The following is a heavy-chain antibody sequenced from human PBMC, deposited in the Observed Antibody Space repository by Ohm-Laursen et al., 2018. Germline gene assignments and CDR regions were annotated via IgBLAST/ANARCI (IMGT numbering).Heavy chain of an antibody. D-gene: IGHD6-13*01. J-gene: IGHJ4*02. CDR2: IKSKTDGGTT. CDR1: GFTFSNAW. CDR3: TTEVLGSSWYFDY. Sequence: SLSLSCSASGFTFSNAWMSWVRQAPGKGLEWVGRIKSKTDGGTTDYAAPVKGRFTISRDDSKNTLYLQMNSLRTEDTAVYYCTTEVLGSSWYFDYWGQGTLVTVSS. V-gene: IGHV3-15*01.